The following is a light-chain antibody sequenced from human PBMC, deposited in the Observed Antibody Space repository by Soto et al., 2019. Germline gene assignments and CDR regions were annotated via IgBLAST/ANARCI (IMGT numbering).Light chain of an antibody. Sequence: IVMTQSPDSLAVSLGERATVTCKCSRSVFYTSNNNNLLAWYQQKPGQAPQLIIYWASTRESGVPARFSGSGSGTDFTLTISSLEAEDVAFYWCQQYFDVPFTFGGGTKVDIK. V-gene: IGKV4-1*01. CDR1: RSVFYTSNNNNL. J-gene: IGKJ4*01. CDR3: QQYFDVPFT. CDR2: WAS.